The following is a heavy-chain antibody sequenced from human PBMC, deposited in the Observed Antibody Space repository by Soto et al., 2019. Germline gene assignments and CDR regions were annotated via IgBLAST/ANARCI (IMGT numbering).Heavy chain of an antibody. CDR2: ISPDGSRI. CDR3: ARVGRGQWYFDN. D-gene: IGHD2-8*01. V-gene: IGHV3-74*01. J-gene: IGHJ4*02. CDR1: GFTFSSYW. Sequence: EVQLVESGGGLVQPGGSLRLSCAGSGFTFSSYWMHWVRQTPGEGLVWVSRISPDGSRISYADSVKGRFTISRDNAENTLYLKMNSLRAEDTAVYDCARVGRGQWYFDNWGQGTLVTVSS.